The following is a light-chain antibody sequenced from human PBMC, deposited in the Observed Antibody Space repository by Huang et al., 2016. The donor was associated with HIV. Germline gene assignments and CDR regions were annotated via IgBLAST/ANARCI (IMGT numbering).Light chain of an antibody. Sequence: DIVMTQSPDSLAVSLGERATINCKSSQSVLYSSTNKNYLAWYQKKFGQPPKLLIYWASTRESGVPDRFSGSGSGTDFTLTISSLHAEDVAVYYCQQYYSSPLTFGGGTTVEIK. CDR1: QSVLYSSTNKNY. CDR3: QQYYSSPLT. V-gene: IGKV4-1*01. J-gene: IGKJ4*01. CDR2: WAS.